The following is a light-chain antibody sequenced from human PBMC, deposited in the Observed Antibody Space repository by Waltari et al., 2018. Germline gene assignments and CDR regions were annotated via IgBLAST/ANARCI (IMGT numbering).Light chain of an antibody. CDR3: CSYAGSYTLEV. J-gene: IGLJ3*02. Sequence: QSALTQPRSVSGSPGQSVTISCPGTSSDVGGYNYVPWYHPPPGKAPKLVIYDCSKRPSGVPDRFSGSKSANTASLTISGLQAEDEADYYCCSYAGSYTLEVFGGGTKLTVL. V-gene: IGLV2-11*01. CDR1: SSDVGGYNY. CDR2: DCS.